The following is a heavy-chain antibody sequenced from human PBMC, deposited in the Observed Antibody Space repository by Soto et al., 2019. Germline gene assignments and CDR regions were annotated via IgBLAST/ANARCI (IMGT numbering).Heavy chain of an antibody. V-gene: IGHV4-59*01. CDR3: ARDQGPRYSSSSSVYYYGMDV. CDR2: IYYSGST. J-gene: IGHJ6*02. CDR1: GGSISSYC. D-gene: IGHD6-6*01. Sequence: PSETLSLTCTVSGGSISSYCWSWIRQPPGKGLEWIGYIYYSGSTNYNPSLKSRVTISVDTSKNQFSLKLSSVTAADTAVYYCARDQGPRYSSSSSVYYYGMDVWGQGTTVTV.